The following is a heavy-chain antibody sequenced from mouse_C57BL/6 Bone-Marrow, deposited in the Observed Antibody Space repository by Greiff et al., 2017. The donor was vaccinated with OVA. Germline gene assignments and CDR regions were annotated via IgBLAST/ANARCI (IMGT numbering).Heavy chain of an antibody. D-gene: IGHD3-3*01. CDR1: GYTFTSYW. CDR2: IYPGSGST. CDR3: ARRGWDKGGFDY. Sequence: QVPLQQPGAELVKPGASVEMSCKASGYTFTSYWITWVKQRPGQGLEWIGDIYPGSGSTNYNEKFKSKATLTVDTSSSTAYMQLSSLTSEDAAVYYCARRGWDKGGFDYWGQGTTLTVSS. V-gene: IGHV1-55*01. J-gene: IGHJ2*01.